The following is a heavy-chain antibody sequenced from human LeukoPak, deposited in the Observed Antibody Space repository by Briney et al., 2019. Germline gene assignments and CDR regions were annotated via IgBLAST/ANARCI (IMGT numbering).Heavy chain of an antibody. CDR3: ARVVREGVTSDFAY. J-gene: IGHJ4*02. Sequence: ASVTVSYKASGYTFNNYGISWVRQAPGQGGEGMGWISAYNGNTNYAQKLQGRVTITTDTSTSTAYMELRSLRSDDPAVSYCARVVREGVTSDFAYWGQGTLVTVSS. CDR2: ISAYNGNT. CDR1: GYTFNNYG. V-gene: IGHV1-18*01. D-gene: IGHD4/OR15-4a*01.